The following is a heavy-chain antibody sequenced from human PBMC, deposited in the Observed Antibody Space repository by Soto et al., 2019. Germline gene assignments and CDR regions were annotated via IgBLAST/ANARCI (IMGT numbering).Heavy chain of an antibody. CDR1: GFTFSSYS. V-gene: IGHV3-21*01. CDR3: ARDFHDLYCSGGSCYTNPNWFDP. D-gene: IGHD2-15*01. Sequence: EVQLVESGGGLVKPGGSLRLSCAASGFTFSSYSMNWVRQAPGKGLEWVSSISSSSSYIYYADSVKGRFTISRDNAKNSLYLQMNSLRAEDTAVYYCARDFHDLYCSGGSCYTNPNWFDPWGQGTLVTVSS. J-gene: IGHJ5*02. CDR2: ISSSSSYI.